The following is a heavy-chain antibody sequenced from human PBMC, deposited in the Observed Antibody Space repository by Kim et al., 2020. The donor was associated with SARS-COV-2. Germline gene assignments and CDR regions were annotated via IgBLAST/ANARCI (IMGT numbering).Heavy chain of an antibody. J-gene: IGHJ6*02. D-gene: IGHD1-1*01. Sequence: SETLSLTCTVSGGSVSSGSYYWSWIRQPPGKGLEWIGYIYYSGSTNYNPSLKSRVTISVDTSKNQFSLKLSSVTAADTAVYYCARAPRTRWGRNNYAIKPRYHYGMDVWGQGTTVTVSS. CDR3: ARAPRTRWGRNNYAIKPRYHYGMDV. CDR1: GGSVSSGSYY. V-gene: IGHV4-61*01. CDR2: IYYSGST.